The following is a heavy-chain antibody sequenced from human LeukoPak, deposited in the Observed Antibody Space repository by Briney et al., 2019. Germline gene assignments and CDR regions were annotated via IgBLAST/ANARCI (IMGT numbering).Heavy chain of an antibody. CDR1: GFSFSSYG. D-gene: IGHD2-2*03. J-gene: IGHJ4*02. CDR2: ISSSSSYI. CDR3: ASGYCSSTSCYVGFFDY. Sequence: GGSLRLSCAASGFSFSSYGMHWVRQVPGKGLERVSSISSSSSYIYYADSVKGRFTISRDNAKNSLYLQMNSLRAEDTAVYYCASGYCSSTSCYVGFFDYWGQGTLVTVSS. V-gene: IGHV3-21*01.